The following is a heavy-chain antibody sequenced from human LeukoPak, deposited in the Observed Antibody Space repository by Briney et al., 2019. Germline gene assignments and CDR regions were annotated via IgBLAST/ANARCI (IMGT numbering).Heavy chain of an antibody. J-gene: IGHJ4*02. Sequence: VAPVKVSCKASGGTFSSYAISWVRQAPGQGLEWMGRIIPILGIANYAQKFQGRVTITADKSTSTAYMELSSLRSEDTAVYYCARDPQRGDFSMNWGQGTLVTVSS. CDR2: IIPILGIA. CDR1: GGTFSSYA. V-gene: IGHV1-69*04. CDR3: ARDPQRGDFSMN. D-gene: IGHD3-3*01.